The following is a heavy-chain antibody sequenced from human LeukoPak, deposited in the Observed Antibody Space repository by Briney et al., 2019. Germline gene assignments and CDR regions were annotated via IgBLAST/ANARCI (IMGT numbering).Heavy chain of an antibody. Sequence: GRSLRLSCAASGFPFSAYAMHWVRQAPGKGLEWVAVISFDGTNKYYADSVKGRFTISRDNSKNTVYLQMNSLRAEDTAVYYCARVALGSYNWFDPWGQGTLVTVSS. J-gene: IGHJ5*02. CDR2: ISFDGTNK. D-gene: IGHD3-10*01. CDR1: GFPFSAYA. CDR3: ARVALGSYNWFDP. V-gene: IGHV3-30-3*01.